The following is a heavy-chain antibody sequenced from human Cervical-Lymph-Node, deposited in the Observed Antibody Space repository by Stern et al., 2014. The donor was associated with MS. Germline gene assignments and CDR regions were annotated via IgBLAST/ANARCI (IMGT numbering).Heavy chain of an antibody. CDR3: AKKSKTDWFDR. CDR1: GFSFIAFY. V-gene: IGHV1-2*02. Sequence: QMQLVQSGAEVKKPGASVRVSCKDSGFSFIAFYMHWVRQAPGQGLEWMGWINPYTGVTQYAEKFQGRVTMTSDTSVSTAYMELSSLTSDDTAFYYCAKKSKTDWFDRWGQGTLVIVSS. CDR2: INPYTGVT. J-gene: IGHJ5*02.